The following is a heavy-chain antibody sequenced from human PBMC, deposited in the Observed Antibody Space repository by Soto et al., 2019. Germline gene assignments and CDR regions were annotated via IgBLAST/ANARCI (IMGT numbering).Heavy chain of an antibody. D-gene: IGHD6-13*01. V-gene: IGHV3-30*18. J-gene: IGHJ6*02. CDR3: AKEASSKRGTYYYYGMDV. Sequence: QVQLVESGGGVVQPGRSLRLSCAASGFTFSSYGRHWFRQAPGRGLEGVAVISYDGSNKYYADSVKGRFTISRDNSKNTLYLQMNSLRAEDTAVYYCAKEASSKRGTYYYYGMDVWGQGTTVTVSS. CDR1: GFTFSSYG. CDR2: ISYDGSNK.